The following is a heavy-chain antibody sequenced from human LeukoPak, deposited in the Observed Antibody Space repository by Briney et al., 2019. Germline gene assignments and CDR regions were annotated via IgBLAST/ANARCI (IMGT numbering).Heavy chain of an antibody. CDR1: GFTFSSYA. V-gene: IGHV3-23*01. Sequence: GGSLRLSCAASGFTFSSYAMSWVRQAPGKGLEWVSAISGSGGSTYYADSVKGRFTISRDNSKNTLYLQMNSLRAEDTAVYYCAKDLRGSSSLGTFDYWGQGTLVTVSS. CDR3: AKDLRGSSSLGTFDY. J-gene: IGHJ4*02. CDR2: ISGSGGST. D-gene: IGHD6-6*01.